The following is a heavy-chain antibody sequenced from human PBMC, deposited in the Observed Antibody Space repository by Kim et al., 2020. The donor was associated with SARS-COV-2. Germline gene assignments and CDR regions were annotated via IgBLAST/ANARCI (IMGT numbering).Heavy chain of an antibody. V-gene: IGHV3-23*01. J-gene: IGHJ4*02. CDR1: GLTFNTYA. CDR2: IYESSGDT. D-gene: IGHD3-10*01. CDR3: GRDPRGPDY. Sequence: GGSLRLSCVVSGLTFNTYAMTWVRQAPGKGLEWVAGIYESSGDTYYTDSVKGRFTISWDKSKSTLYLQMNSLRVEDTAVYYCGRDPRGPDYWGQGALAIVSS.